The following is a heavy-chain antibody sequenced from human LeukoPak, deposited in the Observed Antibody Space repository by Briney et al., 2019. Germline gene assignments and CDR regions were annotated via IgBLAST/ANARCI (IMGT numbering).Heavy chain of an antibody. CDR3: AIHYSSSSHLDY. CDR2: IYTSGST. CDR1: GGSISSYQ. D-gene: IGHD6-6*01. Sequence: SETLSLTCTVSGGSISSYQWSWIRQPPGKGLEWIGYIYTSGSTNYNPSPKSRVTISVDTSKNHFSLKLSSVTAADTAVYYCAIHYSSSSHLDYWGQGTLVTVSS. V-gene: IGHV4-4*09. J-gene: IGHJ4*02.